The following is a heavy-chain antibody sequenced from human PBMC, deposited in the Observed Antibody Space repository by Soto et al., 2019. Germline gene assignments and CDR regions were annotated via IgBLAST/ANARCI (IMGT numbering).Heavy chain of an antibody. CDR1: GYSFTSYW. D-gene: IGHD6-13*01. J-gene: IGHJ6*02. CDR2: IGPSDSYT. Sequence: GESLKISCKGSGYSFTSYWISWVRQMPGKGLEWMGRIGPSDSYTNYSPSFQGHVTISADKSISTAYLQWSSLKASDTAMYYCARRRVAAAGSTNYYYGRDVWGQGTTGTISS. CDR3: ARRRVAAAGSTNYYYGRDV. V-gene: IGHV5-10-1*01.